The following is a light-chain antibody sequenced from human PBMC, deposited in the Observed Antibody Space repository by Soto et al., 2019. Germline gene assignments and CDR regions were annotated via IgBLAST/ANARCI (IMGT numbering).Light chain of an antibody. CDR3: QEVNSWL. J-gene: IGKJ4*01. V-gene: IGKV1-9*01. CDR1: QGISSY. Sequence: DIQLTQSPSFLSASVGDRVTITCRASQGISSYLAWYQQKPGKAPRLLIYAASTLQSGVPSRFSGSGSGTEFTLTISSLQPEDFATYYCQEVNSWLFGGGTTVEIK. CDR2: AAS.